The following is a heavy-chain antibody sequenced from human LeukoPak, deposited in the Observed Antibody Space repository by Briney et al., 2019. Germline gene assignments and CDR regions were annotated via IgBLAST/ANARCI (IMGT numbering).Heavy chain of an antibody. J-gene: IGHJ2*01. V-gene: IGHV5-51*01. CDR2: IYPGDSDT. CDR1: GYSFTSYW. D-gene: IGHD4/OR15-4a*01. CDR3: ARGPTMVATEDWYFDL. Sequence: GESLKISCKGSGYSFTSYWIGWVRRMPGKGLEWMGIIYPGDSDTRYSPSFQGQVTISADKSISTAYLQWSSLKASDTAMYYCARGPTMVATEDWYFDLWGRGTLVTVSS.